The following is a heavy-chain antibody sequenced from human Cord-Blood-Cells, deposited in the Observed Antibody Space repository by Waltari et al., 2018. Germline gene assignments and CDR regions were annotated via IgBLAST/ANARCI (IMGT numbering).Heavy chain of an antibody. V-gene: IGHV3-53*01. CDR3: ARAVTSCYYFDY. D-gene: IGHD2-2*01. J-gene: IGHJ4*02. CDR2: IDSGCST. CDR1: GFTVSSNY. Sequence: EVQLVASGGGLIQPGGSLRLSCAASGFTVSSNYMSWVRQASGKGLGWVSVIDSGCSTYYAHSVKGRFTISRDNSKNTLYLQMNSLRAEDTAVYYCARAVTSCYYFDYWGQGTLVTVSS.